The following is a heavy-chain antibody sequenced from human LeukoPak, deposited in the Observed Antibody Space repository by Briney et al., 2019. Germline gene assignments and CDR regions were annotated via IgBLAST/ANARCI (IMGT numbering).Heavy chain of an antibody. Sequence: GGSLRLSCAASGVIFNNFAFHWVRQAPGKGLEWVAAVSYDGTNEYYAQSVRGRLTISRDNSKNTLYLQMNDLRDVDTAIYFCARAGRADGDYHSFDSWGQGALVTVSS. CDR3: ARAGRADGDYHSFDS. J-gene: IGHJ4*02. CDR1: GVIFNNFA. V-gene: IGHV3-30-3*01. D-gene: IGHD4-17*01. CDR2: VSYDGTNE.